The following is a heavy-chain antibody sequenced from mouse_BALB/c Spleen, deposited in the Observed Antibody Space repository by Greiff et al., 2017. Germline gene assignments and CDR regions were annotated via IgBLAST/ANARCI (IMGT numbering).Heavy chain of an antibody. CDR1: GFSLTSYG. V-gene: IGHV2-9*02. CDR3: ARGDRYDVYAMDY. CDR2: IWAGGST. D-gene: IGHD2-14*01. J-gene: IGHJ4*01. Sequence: VKLMESGPGLVAPSQSLSITCTVSGFSLTSYGVHWVRQPPGKGLEWLGVIWAGGSTNYNSALMSRLSISKDNSKSQVFLKMNSLQTDDTAMYYCARGDRYDVYAMDYWGQGTSVTVSS.